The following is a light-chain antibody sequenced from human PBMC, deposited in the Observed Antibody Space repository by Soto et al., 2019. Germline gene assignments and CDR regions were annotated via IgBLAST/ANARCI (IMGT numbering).Light chain of an antibody. CDR2: AAS. Sequence: DIQMTQSPSSLSASLGDRVAITCRASQSISSYLNWYQQKPGKAPKVLIYAASNLQSGVPSRFSGSGSGTDFALTISSLQPEDFATYYCQHYKMYSPWTFGQGTKVDIK. V-gene: IGKV1-39*01. CDR1: QSISSY. J-gene: IGKJ1*01. CDR3: QHYKMYSPWT.